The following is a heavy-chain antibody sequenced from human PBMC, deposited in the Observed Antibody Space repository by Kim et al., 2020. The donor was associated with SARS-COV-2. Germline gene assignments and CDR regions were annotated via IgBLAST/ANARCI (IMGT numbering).Heavy chain of an antibody. V-gene: IGHV3-7*03. D-gene: IGHD3-22*01. CDR1: GFIFSRYW. J-gene: IGHJ3*02. Sequence: GGSLRLSCAASGFIFSRYWMSWVRQAPGKGLEWVANIKEDGSEKYYVDSVKGRFTISRDNAKNSLYLQMNSLRAEDTAVYYCARDCLSEYDNSGYYYCRSAFDIWGQGTMVTVSS. CDR2: IKEDGSEK. CDR3: ARDCLSEYDNSGYYYCRSAFDI.